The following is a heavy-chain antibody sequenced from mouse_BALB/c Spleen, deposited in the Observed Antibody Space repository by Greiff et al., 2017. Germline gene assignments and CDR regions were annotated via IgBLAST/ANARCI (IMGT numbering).Heavy chain of an antibody. CDR1: GFSLTSYG. V-gene: IGHV2-5-1*01. Sequence: QVQLKESGPSLVQPSQSLSITCTVSGFSLTSYGVHWVRQSPGKGLEWLGVIWRGGSTDYNAAFMSRLSITKDNSKSQVFFKMNSLQADDTAIYYCAKTPDYYGTYAMDYWGQGTSVTVSS. D-gene: IGHD1-1*01. CDR3: AKTPDYYGTYAMDY. CDR2: IWRGGST. J-gene: IGHJ4*01.